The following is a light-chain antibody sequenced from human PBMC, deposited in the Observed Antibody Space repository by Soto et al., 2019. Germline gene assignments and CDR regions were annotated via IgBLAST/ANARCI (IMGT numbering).Light chain of an antibody. CDR3: SSYTTGSTRWV. V-gene: IGLV2-14*01. CDR2: EVS. J-gene: IGLJ3*02. CDR1: SSDVGFYNY. Sequence: QSALTQPASVSGPPGESITISCTGTSSDVGFYNYVSWYQHHPGKAPKLMIYEVSNRPSGVSNRFSGSKSGNTASLTISGLQAEDEADYYCSSYTTGSTRWVFGGGTK.